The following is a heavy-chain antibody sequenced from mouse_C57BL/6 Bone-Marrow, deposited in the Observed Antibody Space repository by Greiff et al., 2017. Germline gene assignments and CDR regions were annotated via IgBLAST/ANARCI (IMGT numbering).Heavy chain of an antibody. CDR1: GYSITSGYY. CDR2: ISYDGSN. V-gene: IGHV3-6*01. J-gene: IGHJ3*01. D-gene: IGHD2-14*01. Sequence: EVQLQQSGPGLVKPSQSLSLTCSVTGYSITSGYYWNWIRQFPGNKLEWMGYISYDGSNNYNPSLKNRISITRDTSKNQFFLKLNSVTTEDTATYYCARDRVRRGAYWGQGTLVTVSA. CDR3: ARDRVRRGAY.